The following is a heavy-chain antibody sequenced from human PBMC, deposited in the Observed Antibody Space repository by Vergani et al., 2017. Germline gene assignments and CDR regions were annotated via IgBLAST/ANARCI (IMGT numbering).Heavy chain of an antibody. CDR2: IYSSGGT. Sequence: QVQLQESGPGLVKPSQTLSLTCTVSGGSISSGDYYWSWIRQPPGKGLEWIGYIYSSGGTYYNPSLKSRVTISVDTAKNQFSLKLSSVTAADTAVYYCARGGYYYDSSGYSSFDYWGQGTLVTVSS. J-gene: IGHJ4*02. V-gene: IGHV4-30-4*01. CDR1: GGSISSGDYY. D-gene: IGHD3-22*01. CDR3: ARGGYYYDSSGYSSFDY.